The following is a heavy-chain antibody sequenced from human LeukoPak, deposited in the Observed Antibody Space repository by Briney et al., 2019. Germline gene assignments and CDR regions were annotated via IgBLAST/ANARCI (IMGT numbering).Heavy chain of an antibody. CDR3: AHSRITMVRGVIILPRFDY. D-gene: IGHD3-10*01. V-gene: IGHV2-5*01. J-gene: IGHJ4*02. CDR2: IYWNDDK. CDR1: GFSLSTSGVG. Sequence: SGPTLVNPTQTLTLTCTFSGFSLSTSGVGVGWIRQPPGKALEWLALIYWNDDKRYSPSLKSRLTITKDPSKNQVVLTMTNMDPVDTATYYCAHSRITMVRGVIILPRFDYWGQGTLVTVSS.